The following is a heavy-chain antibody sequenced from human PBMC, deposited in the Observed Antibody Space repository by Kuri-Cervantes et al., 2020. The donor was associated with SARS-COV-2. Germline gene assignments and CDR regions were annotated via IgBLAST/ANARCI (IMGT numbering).Heavy chain of an antibody. CDR1: GFTFSSYE. Sequence: GESLKISCAASGFTFSSYEMNWVRQAPGKGLEWVAFIRYDGSNKYYADSVKGRFTISRDNSKNTLYLQMNSLRAEDTAVYYCANQIYTIAAAGISFDYWGQGTLVTVSS. D-gene: IGHD6-13*01. V-gene: IGHV3-30*02. J-gene: IGHJ4*02. CDR2: IRYDGSNK. CDR3: ANQIYTIAAAGISFDY.